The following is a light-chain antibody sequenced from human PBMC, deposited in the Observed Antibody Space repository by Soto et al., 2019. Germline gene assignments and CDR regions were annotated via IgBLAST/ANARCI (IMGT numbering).Light chain of an antibody. CDR1: ESVSSN. CDR2: GAS. J-gene: IGKJ1*01. CDR3: QQYNNWWT. V-gene: IGKV3-15*01. Sequence: EIVMTQSPVTLSLSSGGRAPPSCRAGESVSSNLAWYQQKPGQAPRLLIYGASTRATGVQARFTGSGSGTEFTLTISSLKFDDSAVYYCQQYNNWWTFGQGTKVDIK.